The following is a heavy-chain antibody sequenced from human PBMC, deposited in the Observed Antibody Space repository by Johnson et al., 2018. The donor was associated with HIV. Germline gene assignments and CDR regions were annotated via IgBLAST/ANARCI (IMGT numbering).Heavy chain of an antibody. CDR3: AMDSPRAAGGLLIGAFDI. Sequence: QVQLVESGGGVVQPGRSLRLSCAASGFTFSSYAMHWVRQAPGKGLEWVAVISYDGSNKYYADSVKGRFTISRDNSKNTLYLQMNSLRAEDTAVYYCAMDSPRAAGGLLIGAFDIWGQGTMVTVSS. CDR1: GFTFSSYA. J-gene: IGHJ3*02. D-gene: IGHD6-13*01. V-gene: IGHV3-30-3*01. CDR2: ISYDGSNK.